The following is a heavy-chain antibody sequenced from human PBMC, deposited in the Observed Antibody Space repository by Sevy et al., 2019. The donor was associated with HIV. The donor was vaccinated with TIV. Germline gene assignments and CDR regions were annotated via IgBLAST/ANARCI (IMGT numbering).Heavy chain of an antibody. D-gene: IGHD3-22*01. CDR2: FDPKHGER. CDR3: ATTKDYYDSSGYPFDY. V-gene: IGHV1-24*01. J-gene: IGHJ4*02. CDR1: GNTLTELS. Sequence: ASVKVSCKVSGNTLTELSMHWVRQSPGKGLEWMGSFDPKHGERIYAQKFQGRISMTEDTSTDTAYMELSSLRSDDTAVYYCATTKDYYDSSGYPFDYWGQGTLVTVSS.